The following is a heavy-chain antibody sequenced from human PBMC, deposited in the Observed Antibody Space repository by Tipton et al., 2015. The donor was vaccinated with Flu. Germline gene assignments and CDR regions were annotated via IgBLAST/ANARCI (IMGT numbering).Heavy chain of an antibody. CDR3: TGRADYYGSGYGMDV. CDR1: GYSFTSYW. V-gene: IGHV5-51*01. CDR2: AYPGSDT. J-gene: IGHJ6*02. D-gene: IGHD3-10*01. Sequence: QLVQSGAEVKKPGESLKISCKGSGYSFTSYWIGWVRQMPGQGLEWMGIAYPGSDTRYSPSFQGQVTISADKSTSTTYLQWDSLKASDTAIYFCTGRADYYGSGYGMDVWGRGTAVTVSS.